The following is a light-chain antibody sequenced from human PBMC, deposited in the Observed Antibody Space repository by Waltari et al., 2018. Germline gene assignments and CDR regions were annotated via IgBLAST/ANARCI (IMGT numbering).Light chain of an antibody. V-gene: IGLV2-8*01. CDR3: CSYAGSNNLV. CDR2: EVS. CDR1: SRDVAGYNY. J-gene: IGLJ2*01. Sequence: QSALTQPPSASGSPGQSVTISCTGTSRDVAGYNYVSWYHQHPGKAPKVILFEVSKRPAGVPDRFTGSKAGNTASLTVSGLQAEDEADYYCCSYAGSNNLVFGGGTKLTVL.